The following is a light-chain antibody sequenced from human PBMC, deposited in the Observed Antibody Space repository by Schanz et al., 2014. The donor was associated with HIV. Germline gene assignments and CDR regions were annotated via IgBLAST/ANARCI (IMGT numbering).Light chain of an antibody. Sequence: DIQLTQSPSAMSASVGDTVTITCRASQGISNYLAWFQQKPGKVPQRLIFAASSLDAGVPSRFSGSGSGTEFTLTISSLQPEDFATYYCQQSDTFPYTFGQGTKLEIK. V-gene: IGKV1-17*03. CDR3: QQSDTFPYT. J-gene: IGKJ2*01. CDR2: AAS. CDR1: QGISNY.